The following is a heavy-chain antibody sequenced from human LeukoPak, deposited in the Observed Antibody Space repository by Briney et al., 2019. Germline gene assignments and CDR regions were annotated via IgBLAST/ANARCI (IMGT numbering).Heavy chain of an antibody. Sequence: SETLSLTCTVSGGSISSYYWSWIRHPPGKGLEWIGYIYYSGSTNYNPSLKSRVTISVDTSKNQFSLKLSSVTAADTAVYYCARLPITLVRGVINAFDIWGQGTMVTVPS. CDR1: GGSISSYY. V-gene: IGHV4-59*08. D-gene: IGHD3-10*01. CDR3: ARLPITLVRGVINAFDI. CDR2: IYYSGST. J-gene: IGHJ3*02.